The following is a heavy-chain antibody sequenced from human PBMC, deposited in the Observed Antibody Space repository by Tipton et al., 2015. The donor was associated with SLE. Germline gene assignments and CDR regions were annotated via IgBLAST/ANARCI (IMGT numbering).Heavy chain of an antibody. CDR1: GGSISSYY. J-gene: IGHJ4*02. D-gene: IGHD6-6*01. Sequence: TLSLTCTVSGGSISSYYWSWIRQPAGKGLEWIGRIYTSGSTNYNPSLKSRVTMSVDTSKNQFSLKLSSATAADTAVYYCARGRRSIAARRGPAFDYWGQGTLVTVSS. CDR3: ARGRRSIAARRGPAFDY. V-gene: IGHV4-4*07. CDR2: IYTSGST.